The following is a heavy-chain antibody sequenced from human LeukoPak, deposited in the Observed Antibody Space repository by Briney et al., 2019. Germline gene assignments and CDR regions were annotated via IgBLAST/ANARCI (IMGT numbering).Heavy chain of an antibody. J-gene: IGHJ6*02. Sequence: NASETLSLTCTVSGGSISSYYWSWIRQPPGKGLEWIGYIYYSGSTYYNPSLKSRVTISVDTSKNQFSLKLSSVTAADTAVYYCATSKFYCSGGSCYAGYYYYGMDVWGQGTTVTVSS. V-gene: IGHV4-59*04. CDR3: ATSKFYCSGGSCYAGYYYYGMDV. CDR2: IYYSGST. CDR1: GGSISSYY. D-gene: IGHD2-15*01.